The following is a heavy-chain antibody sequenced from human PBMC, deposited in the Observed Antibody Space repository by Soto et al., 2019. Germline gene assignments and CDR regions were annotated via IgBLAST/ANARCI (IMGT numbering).Heavy chain of an antibody. CDR1: GGSISSGGYY. CDR3: ARVISDDRFLSFPNNWFDP. J-gene: IGHJ5*02. Sequence: SETLSLTCTVSGGSISSGGYYWSWIRQHPGKGLEWIGYIYYSGSTYYNPSLKSRVTISVDTSKNQFSLKLSSVTAADTAVYYCARVISDDRFLSFPNNWFDPWGQGTLVTVSS. CDR2: IYYSGST. V-gene: IGHV4-31*03. D-gene: IGHD3-3*01.